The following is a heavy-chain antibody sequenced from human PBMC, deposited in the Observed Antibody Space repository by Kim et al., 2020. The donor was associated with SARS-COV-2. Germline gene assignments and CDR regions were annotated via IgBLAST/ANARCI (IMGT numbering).Heavy chain of an antibody. D-gene: IGHD3-22*01. CDR1: GFTFSSYA. CDR2: IYSGGSST. J-gene: IGHJ4*02. Sequence: GGSLRLSCAASGFTFSSYAMSWVRQAPGKGLEWVSVIYSGGSSTYYADSVKGRFTISRDNSKNTLYLQMNSLRAEDTAVYYCAKDHHRYDSSGYFINWGQGTLVTVSS. V-gene: IGHV3-23*03. CDR3: AKDHHRYDSSGYFIN.